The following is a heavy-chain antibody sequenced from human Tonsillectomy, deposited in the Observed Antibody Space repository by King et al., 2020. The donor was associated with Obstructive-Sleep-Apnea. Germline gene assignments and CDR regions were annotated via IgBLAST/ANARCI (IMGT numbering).Heavy chain of an antibody. D-gene: IGHD2-2*01. Sequence: VQLVESGGGLVQPGGSLRLSCAASGFTFSSYAMSWVRQAPGRGLEWVSAISGSGGSTYYADSVKGRFTISRDNSKNTLYLQMNSLRAEDTAVYYCAKGPGYCSSTSCYYYYYYGMDVWGQGTTVTVSS. CDR2: ISGSGGST. CDR1: GFTFSSYA. CDR3: AKGPGYCSSTSCYYYYYYGMDV. V-gene: IGHV3-23*04. J-gene: IGHJ6*02.